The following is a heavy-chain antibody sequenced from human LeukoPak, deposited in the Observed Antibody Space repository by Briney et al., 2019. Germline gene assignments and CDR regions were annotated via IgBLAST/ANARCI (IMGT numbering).Heavy chain of an antibody. CDR3: ARDVGASALDAFDI. CDR2: ISSSSNYI. V-gene: IGHV3-21*01. Sequence: GGSLRLSCAASGFPFSTYNMNWVRQAPGQGLEWVSSISSSSNYIYYADSVKGRFTISRDNAKNSLYLQMNSLRAEDTDVYYCARDVGASALDAFDIWGQGTMVTVSS. J-gene: IGHJ3*02. CDR1: GFPFSTYN. D-gene: IGHD1-26*01.